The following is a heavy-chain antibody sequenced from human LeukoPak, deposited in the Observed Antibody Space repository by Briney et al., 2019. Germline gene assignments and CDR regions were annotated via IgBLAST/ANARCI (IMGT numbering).Heavy chain of an antibody. V-gene: IGHV4-34*01. J-gene: IGHJ4*02. CDR2: INHSGST. CDR1: GGSFSGYY. Sequence: SETLSLTCAVYGGSFSGYYWSWIRQPPGKGPEWIGEINHSGSTNYNPSLKSRVTISVDTSKNQFSLKLSSVTAADTAVYYCATGYCSGGSCYFGYWGQGTLVTVSS. D-gene: IGHD2-15*01. CDR3: ATGYCSGGSCYFGY.